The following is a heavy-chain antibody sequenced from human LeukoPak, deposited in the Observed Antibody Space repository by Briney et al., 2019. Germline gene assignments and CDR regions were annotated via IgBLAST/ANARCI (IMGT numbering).Heavy chain of an antibody. J-gene: IGHJ4*02. V-gene: IGHV4-59*08. D-gene: IGHD4-17*01. CDR3: ASLTTVTQGYFDS. CDR2: IYYSGST. Sequence: SETLSLTCTVSGGSISSYYWGWIRQPPGKGLEWIGYIYYSGSTNYNPSLKSRLTISVDASKNQFSLKLSSVTATDTAVYYCASLTTVTQGYFDSWGQGTLVSVSS. CDR1: GGSISSYY.